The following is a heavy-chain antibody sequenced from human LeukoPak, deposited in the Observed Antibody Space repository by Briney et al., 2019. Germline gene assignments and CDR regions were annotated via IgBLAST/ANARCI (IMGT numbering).Heavy chain of an antibody. V-gene: IGHV3-23*01. J-gene: IGHJ4*02. CDR2: ISGSDDGT. CDR3: ARDFSVATTDY. D-gene: IGHD5-12*01. Sequence: AGGSLRLSCAASGFTFSTYAMSWVRQIPGKGLEWVSAISGSDDGTYYADSVKGRFTISRDNSRNTLYLQMNTLRAEDTAVYYCARDFSVATTDYWGQGTLVTVSS. CDR1: GFTFSTYA.